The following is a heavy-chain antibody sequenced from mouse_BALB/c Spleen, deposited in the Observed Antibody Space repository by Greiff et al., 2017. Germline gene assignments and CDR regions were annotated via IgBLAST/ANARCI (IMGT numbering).Heavy chain of an antibody. CDR3: TRGSSYGYYFDY. J-gene: IGHJ2*01. CDR2: IRLKSDNYAT. V-gene: IGHV6-3*03. CDR1: GFTFSSYW. Sequence: DVMLVESGGGLVQPGGSMKLSCVASGFTFSSYWMSWVRQSPEKGLEWVAEIRLKSDNYATHYAESVKGKFTISRDDSKSRLYLQMNSLRAEDTGIYYCTRGSSYGYYFDYWGQGTTLTVSS. D-gene: IGHD1-1*01.